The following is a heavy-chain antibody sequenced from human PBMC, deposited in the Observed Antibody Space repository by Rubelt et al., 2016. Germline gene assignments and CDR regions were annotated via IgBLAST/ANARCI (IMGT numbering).Heavy chain of an antibody. Sequence: QVQLVQSGAEVKKPGSSVKVSCKASGGTFSSYAISWVRQAPGQGLEWMGGIIPIFGTANYAQEFRGRVTITADESTSADFMELGSLRSEDTAVYYCARDQYPSRGQLLDWGQGTLVTVSS. V-gene: IGHV1-69*01. D-gene: IGHD2-2*01. CDR3: ARDQYPSRGQLLD. CDR1: GGTFSSYA. CDR2: IIPIFGTA. J-gene: IGHJ4*02.